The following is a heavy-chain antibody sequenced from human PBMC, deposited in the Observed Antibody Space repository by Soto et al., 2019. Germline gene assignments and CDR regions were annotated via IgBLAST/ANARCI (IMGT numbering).Heavy chain of an antibody. Sequence: SETLSLTCSVSGGSVSSGGHYWSWIRQPPGKGLEWIAYISDTGTTNYNPSLKSRVTISLDMSKNRVSLRLDSVTAADTAVYYCARDRSDHYNPYDAFAIRGQGTTVNVSS. CDR3: ARDRSDHYNPYDAFAI. V-gene: IGHV4-61*08. CDR1: GGSVSSGGHY. CDR2: ISDTGTT. J-gene: IGHJ3*02. D-gene: IGHD1-1*01.